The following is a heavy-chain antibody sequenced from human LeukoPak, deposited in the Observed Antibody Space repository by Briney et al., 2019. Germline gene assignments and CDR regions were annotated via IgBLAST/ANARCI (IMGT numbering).Heavy chain of an antibody. CDR3: ARANPPGISFFEY. J-gene: IGHJ4*02. D-gene: IGHD2-15*01. CDR1: RLTFSGYS. Sequence: GGSLRLSCAASRLTFSGYSMNWVRQAPGKGLEWVSSISSSSSSIYYADSVKGRFTISRDNAKNSLYLQMNSLRAEDTAVYYCARANPPGISFFEYWGQGTLVTVCS. CDR2: ISSSSSSI. V-gene: IGHV3-21*01.